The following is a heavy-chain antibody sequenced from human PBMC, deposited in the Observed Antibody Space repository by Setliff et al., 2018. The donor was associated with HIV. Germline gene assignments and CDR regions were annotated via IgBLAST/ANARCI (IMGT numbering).Heavy chain of an antibody. D-gene: IGHD5-12*01. Sequence: TSETLSLTCKVSGAPISSYYWNWIRQPPGKGLEWIGYIYNSGYTNYKPSLKSRVTISLDTSKNQFSLNLRSVTAADTAVYYCARGDGYRGNDAYYDSGMDVWGQGITVT. CDR3: ARGDGYRGNDAYYDSGMDV. CDR1: GAPISSYY. J-gene: IGHJ6*02. CDR2: IYNSGYT. V-gene: IGHV4-59*01.